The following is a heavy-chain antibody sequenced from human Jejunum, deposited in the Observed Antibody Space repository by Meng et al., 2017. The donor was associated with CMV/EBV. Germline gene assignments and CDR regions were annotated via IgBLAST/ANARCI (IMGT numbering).Heavy chain of an antibody. CDR2: IYSGGNR. J-gene: IGHJ6*02. Sequence: VDNNYMSWVSQAPGKGLEWVSVIYSGGNRYYAESAKGRFTILRVAAKNTLELQMNSLRVEDTAVYYCASRSRVTMIRGDYYALDVWGHGTTVTVSS. CDR1: VDNNY. V-gene: IGHV3-53*01. D-gene: IGHD3-16*01. CDR3: ASRSRVTMIRGDYYALDV.